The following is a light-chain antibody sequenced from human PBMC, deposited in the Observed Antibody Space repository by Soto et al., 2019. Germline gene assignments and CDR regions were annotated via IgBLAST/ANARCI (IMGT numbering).Light chain of an antibody. V-gene: IGKV3D-15*01. Sequence: EIVMTQSPATLSVSPGERATLSCRASQSVSTNLAWYQQKPGQAPRLLIYGASTRATGIPARFSGSGSGAEFTLTITSLQSEDLAVYYCQQYDSWPPATFGQGTLLEIK. CDR3: QQYDSWPPAT. CDR1: QSVSTN. CDR2: GAS. J-gene: IGKJ5*01.